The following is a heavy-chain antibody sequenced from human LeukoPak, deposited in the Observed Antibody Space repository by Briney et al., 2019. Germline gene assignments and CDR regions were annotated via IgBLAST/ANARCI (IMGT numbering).Heavy chain of an antibody. J-gene: IGHJ2*01. Sequence: GESLKISCKGSGYSFTGYWIGGVRQMPGKGLEWMGIVYPGNSDTRFSPSFQGQVTISADKSISTAYLQWSSLKASDTAMYYCARLRGSSLSYWYFDLSGRGTLVTVSS. CDR1: GYSFTGYW. CDR3: ARLRGSSLSYWYFDL. D-gene: IGHD6-13*01. CDR2: VYPGNSDT. V-gene: IGHV5-51*01.